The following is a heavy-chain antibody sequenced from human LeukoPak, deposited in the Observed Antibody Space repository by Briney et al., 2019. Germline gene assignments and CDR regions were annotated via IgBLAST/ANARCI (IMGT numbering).Heavy chain of an antibody. J-gene: IGHJ4*02. Sequence: ASVKVSCKASGGTFSSYAISWVRQAPGQGLEWMGGIIPIFGTANYAQKFQGRVTITADESTSTAYMELSSLRSEDTAVYYCARSVRFLEWLTWPPFDYWGQGTLVTVSS. D-gene: IGHD3-3*01. V-gene: IGHV1-69*13. CDR3: ARSVRFLEWLTWPPFDY. CDR1: GGTFSSYA. CDR2: IIPIFGTA.